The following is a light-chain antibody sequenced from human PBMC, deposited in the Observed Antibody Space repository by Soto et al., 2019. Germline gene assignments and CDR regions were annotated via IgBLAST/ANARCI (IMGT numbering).Light chain of an antibody. CDR3: QEYNSGPFT. CDR1: QGINNN. J-gene: IGKJ3*01. V-gene: IGKV1-27*01. CDR2: SAS. Sequence: DIQMTQSPSSLSASVGDRVTITCRASQGINNNLAWYQQKPGKVPKLLIYSASTFQSGVPSRFSGSGSGTYFTLTISSLQPEDVATYYCQEYNSGPFTFGPGTTVDIK.